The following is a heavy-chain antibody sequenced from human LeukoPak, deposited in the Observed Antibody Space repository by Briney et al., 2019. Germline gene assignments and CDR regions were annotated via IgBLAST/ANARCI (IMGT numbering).Heavy chain of an antibody. CDR1: GVTFSSYA. CDR2: ISGSGGST. Sequence: GGSLRLSCAASGVTFSSYAMSWVRQAPGKGLEWVSAISGSGGSTYYADSVKGRFTISRDNSKNTLYMQMNSVRAEDTDVYYCATYGSGIPGWDSWGQGTLVTVSS. J-gene: IGHJ4*02. D-gene: IGHD3-10*01. CDR3: ATYGSGIPGWDS. V-gene: IGHV3-23*01.